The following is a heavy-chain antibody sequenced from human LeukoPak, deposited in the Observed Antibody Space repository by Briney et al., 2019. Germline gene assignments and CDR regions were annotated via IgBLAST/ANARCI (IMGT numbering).Heavy chain of an antibody. V-gene: IGHV4-34*01. D-gene: IGHD3-16*02. Sequence: SETLSLTSAVYGGSFSGYYRSWIRQPPGKGLEWIGEINHSGSTNYNPSLKSRVTISVDTSKNQFSLKLSSVTAADTAVYYCARATAGDYVWGSYRYTTLAFDYWGQGTLVTVSS. CDR1: GGSFSGYY. CDR2: INHSGST. J-gene: IGHJ4*02. CDR3: ARATAGDYVWGSYRYTTLAFDY.